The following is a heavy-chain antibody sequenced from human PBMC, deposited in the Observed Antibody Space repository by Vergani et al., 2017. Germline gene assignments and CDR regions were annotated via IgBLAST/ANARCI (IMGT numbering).Heavy chain of an antibody. Sequence: EVQLVESGGGLVKPGGSLRLSCAASGFTFSNAWMSWVRQAPGKGLEWVGRIKSKTDGGTTDYAAPVKGRFTISRDDSKNTLYLQMNSLRAEDTAVYYCARDQVGDGYNPGDYWGQGTLVTVSS. CDR2: IKSKTDGGTT. J-gene: IGHJ4*02. V-gene: IGHV3-15*01. D-gene: IGHD5-24*01. CDR1: GFTFSNAW. CDR3: ARDQVGDGYNPGDY.